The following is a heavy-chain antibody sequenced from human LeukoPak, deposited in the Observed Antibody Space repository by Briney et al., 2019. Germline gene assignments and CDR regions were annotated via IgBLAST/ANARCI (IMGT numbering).Heavy chain of an antibody. CDR2: IIPILGIA. CDR3: ARFATTMGGGVISNWFDT. CDR1: GGTFTSYA. J-gene: IGHJ5*02. V-gene: IGHV1-69*04. Sequence: GASVKVSCKASGGTFTSYAISWVRQAPGQGLEWMGRIIPILGIANYAQKFQGRVTITADKSTSTAYMELSSLRSEDTAVYYCARFATTMGGGVISNWFDTWGQGNLVTVSS. D-gene: IGHD3-10*01.